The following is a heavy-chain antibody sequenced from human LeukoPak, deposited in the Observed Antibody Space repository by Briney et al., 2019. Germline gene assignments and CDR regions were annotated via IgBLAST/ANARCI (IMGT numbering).Heavy chain of an antibody. D-gene: IGHD2-15*01. CDR3: ARRPGGQSLDY. V-gene: IGHV4-39*01. Sequence: PSETLSLTCTVSGGSISSSSYYWGWLRQPPGKGLEWIGSIYYSGSTYYNPSLKSRVTISVDTSKNQFSLKLSSVTAADTAVYYCARRPGGQSLDYWGQGTLVTVSS. CDR1: GGSISSSSYY. CDR2: IYYSGST. J-gene: IGHJ4*02.